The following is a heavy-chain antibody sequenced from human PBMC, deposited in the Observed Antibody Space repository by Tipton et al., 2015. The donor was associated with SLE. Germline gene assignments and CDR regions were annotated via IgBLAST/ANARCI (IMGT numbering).Heavy chain of an antibody. CDR3: ARGARGYSYGSDEDFDS. J-gene: IGHJ4*02. V-gene: IGHV4-59*01. Sequence: TLSLTCTVSGGSISSYYWSWIRQPPGKGLEWIGYTYYTGSTKFEPSLKSRVTFSVDRSKNQFSLNLRSVTAADTAVYYCARGARGYSYGSDEDFDSWGQGILVTVSS. CDR2: TYYTGST. D-gene: IGHD5-18*01. CDR1: GGSISSYY.